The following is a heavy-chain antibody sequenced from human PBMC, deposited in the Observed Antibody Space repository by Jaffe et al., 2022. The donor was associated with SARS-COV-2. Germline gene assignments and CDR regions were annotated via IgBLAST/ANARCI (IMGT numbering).Heavy chain of an antibody. CDR2: ISYSGST. J-gene: IGHJ5*02. D-gene: IGHD6-13*01. CDR1: GGSISSSSNY. CDR3: ARHTIRMATAGTLDWLDP. Sequence: QLQLQESGPGLVKPSETLSLTCTVSGGSISSSSNYWGWIRQPPGKGLEWIGSISYSGSTYYNPSLKSRVTISVDTSNNQFSLRLSSVTAADTAVYYCARHTIRMATAGTLDWLDPWGQGTLVTVSS. V-gene: IGHV4-39*01.